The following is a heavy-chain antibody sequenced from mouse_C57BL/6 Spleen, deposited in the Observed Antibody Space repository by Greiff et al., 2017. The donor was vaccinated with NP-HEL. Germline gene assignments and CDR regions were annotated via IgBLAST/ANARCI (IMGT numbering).Heavy chain of an antibody. V-gene: IGHV1-75*01. CDR3: AREDYGSSSYWYFDV. Sequence: QVQLKQSGPELVKPGASVKISCKASGYTFTDYYINWVKQRPGQGLEWIGWIFPGSGSTYYNEKFKGKATLTVDKSSSTAYMLLSSLTSEDSAVYFCAREDYGSSSYWYFDVWGTGTTVTVSS. CDR1: GYTFTDYY. CDR2: IFPGSGST. J-gene: IGHJ1*03. D-gene: IGHD1-1*01.